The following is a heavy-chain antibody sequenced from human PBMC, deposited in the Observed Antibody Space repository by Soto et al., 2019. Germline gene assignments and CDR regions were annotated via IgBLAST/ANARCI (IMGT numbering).Heavy chain of an antibody. CDR3: ARDRAFRSWGSSWLNWFDP. CDR2: ISSSSSTI. V-gene: IGHV3-48*02. CDR1: GFTFSSYS. D-gene: IGHD6-13*01. Sequence: RLPCSAPGFTFSSYSMKRGPQAPWDGLEGVSYISSSSSTIYYADSVKGRFTISRDNAKNSLYLQMNSLRDEDTAVYYCARDRAFRSWGSSWLNWFDPWGQGTLVTVSS. J-gene: IGHJ5*02.